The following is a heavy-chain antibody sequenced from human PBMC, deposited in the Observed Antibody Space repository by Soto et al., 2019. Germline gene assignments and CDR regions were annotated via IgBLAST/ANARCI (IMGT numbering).Heavy chain of an antibody. V-gene: IGHV1-3*01. D-gene: IGHD2-2*01. Sequence: ASVKVSCKASGYTFTSYAMHWVRQAPGQRLEWMGWINAGNGNTNYAQKFQGRVTITADESTSTAYMELSSLRSEDTAVYYCAIDDIVLVPAGLYYYYGMDVWGQGTTVTVSS. CDR2: INAGNGNT. CDR1: GYTFTSYA. J-gene: IGHJ6*02. CDR3: AIDDIVLVPAGLYYYYGMDV.